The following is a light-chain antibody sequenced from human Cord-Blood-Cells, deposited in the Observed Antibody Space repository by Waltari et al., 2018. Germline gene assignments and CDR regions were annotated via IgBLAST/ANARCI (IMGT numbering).Light chain of an antibody. CDR3: QSYDSSLSGYV. V-gene: IGLV1-40*01. J-gene: IGLJ1*01. Sequence: QSVLTQPPSVSGAPGQRVTISCTGSSSNIGAGYDVHWYQQLPGTAPKLLIYGNSNRPSGVPDRFSVSKSGPSASLAITGLQAEDEADYYCQSYDSSLSGYVFGTGTKVTVL. CDR2: GNS. CDR1: SSNIGAGYD.